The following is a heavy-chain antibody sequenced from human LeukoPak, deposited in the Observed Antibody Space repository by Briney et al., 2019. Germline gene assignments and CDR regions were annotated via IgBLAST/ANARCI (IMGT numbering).Heavy chain of an antibody. V-gene: IGHV4-4*07. J-gene: IGHJ4*02. D-gene: IGHD3-22*01. Sequence: PSETLSLTCAVYGGSFSGYYWSWIRQPAGKGLEWIGRIYTSGSTNYNPSLKSRVTMSVDTSKNQFSLKLSSVTAADTAVYYCARDGDMYYYDSSGYYFGYWGQGTLVTVSS. CDR3: ARDGDMYYYDSSGYYFGY. CDR1: GGSFSGYY. CDR2: IYTSGST.